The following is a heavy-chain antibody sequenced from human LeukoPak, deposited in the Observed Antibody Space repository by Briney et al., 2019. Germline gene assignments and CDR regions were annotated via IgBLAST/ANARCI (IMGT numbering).Heavy chain of an antibody. CDR2: IWYDGSNK. Sequence: GGSLRLSCAASGFTFSSYGMHWVRQAPGKGLEWVAVIWYDGSNKYYADSVKGRFTISRDNSKNTLYLQMNSLRAEDTAVYYCASKPRSGPFDYWGQGTLVTVSS. CDR1: GFTFSSYG. J-gene: IGHJ4*02. CDR3: ASKPRSGPFDY. V-gene: IGHV3-33*01.